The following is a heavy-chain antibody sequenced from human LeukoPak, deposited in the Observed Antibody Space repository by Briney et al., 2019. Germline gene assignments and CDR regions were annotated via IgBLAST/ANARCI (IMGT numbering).Heavy chain of an antibody. CDR2: IIPIFGIA. V-gene: IGHV1-69*04. D-gene: IGHD2-2*01. CDR1: GGTFSSYA. Sequence: ASVKVSCKASGGTFSSYAISWVRQAPGQGLEWMGRIIPIFGIANYAQKFQGRVTITADKSTSTAYMELSSLRSEDTAVYYCAREGRESGDIVVVPAAIWLDPWGQGTLVTVSS. J-gene: IGHJ5*02. CDR3: AREGRESGDIVVVPAAIWLDP.